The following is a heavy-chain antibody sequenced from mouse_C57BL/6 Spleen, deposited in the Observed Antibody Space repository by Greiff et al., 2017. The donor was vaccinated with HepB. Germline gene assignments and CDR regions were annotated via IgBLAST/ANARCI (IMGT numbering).Heavy chain of an antibody. D-gene: IGHD1-1*01. Sequence: EVQGVESGGDLVKPGGSLKLSCAASGFTFSSYGMSWVRQTPDKRLEWVATISSGGSYTYYPDSVKGRFTISRDNAKNTLYLQMSSLKSEDTAMYYCARRRDYGSSWDAMDYWGQGTSVTVSS. V-gene: IGHV5-6*01. CDR2: ISSGGSYT. CDR3: ARRRDYGSSWDAMDY. CDR1: GFTFSSYG. J-gene: IGHJ4*01.